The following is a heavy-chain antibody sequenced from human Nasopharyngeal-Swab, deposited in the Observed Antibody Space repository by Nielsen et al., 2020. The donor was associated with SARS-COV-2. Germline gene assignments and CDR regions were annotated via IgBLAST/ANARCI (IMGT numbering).Heavy chain of an antibody. Sequence: WIRQPPGKGLEWIGEINHSGSTNYNPSLKSRVTISVDTSKNQFSLKLSSVTAADTAVYYCARGRRVVRGVIITNYYDYYYMDVWGKGTTVTVSS. CDR2: INHSGST. CDR3: ARGRRVVRGVIITNYYDYYYMDV. J-gene: IGHJ6*03. V-gene: IGHV4-34*01. D-gene: IGHD3-10*01.